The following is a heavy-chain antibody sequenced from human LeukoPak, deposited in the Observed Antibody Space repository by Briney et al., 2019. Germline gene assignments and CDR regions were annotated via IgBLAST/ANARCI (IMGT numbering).Heavy chain of an antibody. CDR3: AKDMNGSGSYGGIDY. V-gene: IGHV3-43D*04. D-gene: IGHD3-10*01. Sequence: PGGSLRLSCAASGFTFDDYAMHWVRQAPGKGLEWVSLISWDGGSTYYADSVKGRFTISRDNSKNSLYLQMNSLRAEDTALYYCAKDMNGSGSYGGIDYWGQGTLVTVSS. CDR2: ISWDGGST. CDR1: GFTFDDYA. J-gene: IGHJ4*02.